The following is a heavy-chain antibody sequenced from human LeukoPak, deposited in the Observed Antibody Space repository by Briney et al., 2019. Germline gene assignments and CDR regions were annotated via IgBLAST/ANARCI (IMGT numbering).Heavy chain of an antibody. CDR3: ARDTYRFDDY. Sequence: GGSLRLSCAASGFTFSSYWMSWVRQAPGKGLEWVASINEDGSDKYYVDSVKGRFTISRDNAKNSLYLQMNSLRAEDTAVCYCARDTYRFDDYWGQGTLVTVSS. J-gene: IGHJ4*02. V-gene: IGHV3-7*01. CDR1: GFTFSSYW. CDR2: INEDGSDK.